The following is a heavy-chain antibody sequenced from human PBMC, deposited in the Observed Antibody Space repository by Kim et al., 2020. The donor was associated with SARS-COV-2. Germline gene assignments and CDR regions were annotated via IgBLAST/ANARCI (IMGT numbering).Heavy chain of an antibody. V-gene: IGHV3-23*01. CDR2: MSGGGGNK. Sequence: GGSLRLSCVASGFTFDIYAMSWLRQAPGKGLEWVSGMSGGGGNKLYADSVRGRFTISRDSSKNTVYLQLNRLRDEDTALYYCAKMAMMEYY. D-gene: IGHD3-16*01. CDR1: GFTFDIYA. J-gene: IGHJ6*03. CDR3: AKMAMMEYY.